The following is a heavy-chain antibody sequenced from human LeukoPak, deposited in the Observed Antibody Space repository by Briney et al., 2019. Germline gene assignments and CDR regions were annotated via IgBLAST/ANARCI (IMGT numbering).Heavy chain of an antibody. D-gene: IGHD6-13*01. J-gene: IGHJ4*02. Sequence: TGGSLRLSCAASGFAFNFYAMTWIRQAPGKGLQWIGEINHSGSTNYNPSLKSRVTISVDTSKNQFSLKLSSVTAADTAVYYCARGKRGYSSSWYDYWGQGTLVTVSS. CDR3: ARGKRGYSSSWYDY. CDR2: INHSGST. CDR1: GFAFNFYA. V-gene: IGHV4-34*01.